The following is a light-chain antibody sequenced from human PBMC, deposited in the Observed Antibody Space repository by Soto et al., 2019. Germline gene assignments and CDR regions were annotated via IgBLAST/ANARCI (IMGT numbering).Light chain of an antibody. CDR3: QSYASSLSRV. CDR2: GNN. V-gene: IGLV1-40*01. J-gene: IGLJ2*01. CDR1: SSNIGACYD. Sequence: QSVLTQPPSVSGAPGQRVTISCTGTSSNIGACYDVHWYQQLPGTAPKLLIYGNNNRPSGVPDRFSGSKSGTSASLAITGLQAEDEADYYCQSYASSLSRVFGGGTKLTVL.